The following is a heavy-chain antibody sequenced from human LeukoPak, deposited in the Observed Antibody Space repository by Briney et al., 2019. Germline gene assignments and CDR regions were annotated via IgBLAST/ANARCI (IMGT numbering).Heavy chain of an antibody. D-gene: IGHD3-10*01. Sequence: SETLSLTCGFYGGSFSGYYWTWIRQPPGKGLEWIGETSHTGSAYNYNPSLKSRVTISVDTSKDQFSLKLSSVTAADTAVYYCARDLNTWGVTASDYWGQGTLVTVSS. CDR2: TSHTGSA. J-gene: IGHJ4*02. CDR1: GGSFSGYY. CDR3: ARDLNTWGVTASDY. V-gene: IGHV4-34*01.